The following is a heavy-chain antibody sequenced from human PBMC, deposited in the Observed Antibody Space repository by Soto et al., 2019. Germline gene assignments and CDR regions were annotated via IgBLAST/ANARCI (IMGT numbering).Heavy chain of an antibody. CDR3: ARRVSPNIVGAFSAFDI. Sequence: GESLKISCKCSGYSFTTYWINWVRQMPGKGLEWMGRIDPSDSYTNYSPSFQGHVTISADNSVSTAYLQWSSLKASDTAMYYCARRVSPNIVGAFSAFDIWGQGTMVTVSS. J-gene: IGHJ3*02. CDR2: IDPSDSYT. CDR1: GYSFTTYW. V-gene: IGHV5-10-1*01. D-gene: IGHD1-26*01.